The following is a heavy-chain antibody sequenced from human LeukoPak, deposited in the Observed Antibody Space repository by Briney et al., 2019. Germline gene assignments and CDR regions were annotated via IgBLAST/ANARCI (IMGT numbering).Heavy chain of an antibody. V-gene: IGHV4-39*07. Sequence: SETLSLTCTVSGASISNSNYFWGWIRQPPGKGLEWIGSIYFRGSTYYNPSLKSRVTISVDTSKNQFSLKLSSVTAADTAVYYCARVSKGSSWSNFDYWGQGTLVTVSS. CDR2: IYFRGST. D-gene: IGHD6-13*01. CDR1: GASISNSNYF. CDR3: ARVSKGSSWSNFDY. J-gene: IGHJ4*02.